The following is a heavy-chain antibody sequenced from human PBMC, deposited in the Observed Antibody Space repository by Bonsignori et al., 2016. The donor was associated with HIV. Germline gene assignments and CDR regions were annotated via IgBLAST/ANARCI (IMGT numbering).Heavy chain of an antibody. V-gene: IGHV4-34*01. CDR1: GESLGDYS. Sequence: QMQLQQWGAGLLKPSETLSLTCAVFGESLGDYSWTWIRHAPLEGGGLEWLGEINSRGGTTYNPSLRVTMSLDTSKKQISLNLNSVTAADTAVYFCARLTLKWNPYYYFYMDVWGQGTTVTVSS. D-gene: IGHD1-1*01. CDR3: ARLTLKWNPYYYFYMDV. J-gene: IGHJ6*03. CDR2: INSRGGT.